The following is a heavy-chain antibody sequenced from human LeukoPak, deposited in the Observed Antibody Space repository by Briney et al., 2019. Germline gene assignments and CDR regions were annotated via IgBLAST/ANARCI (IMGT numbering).Heavy chain of an antibody. D-gene: IGHD3-16*02. Sequence: GGSLRLSCAASGFTLSSYSMNWVRQAPGKGLEWVASIGSSSSYIYYADSVKGRFTISRDNAKNSLYLQMNSLRAEDTAVYYCARGLVFDPWGQGTLVTVSS. CDR3: ARGLVFDP. J-gene: IGHJ5*02. CDR2: IGSSSSYI. CDR1: GFTLSSYS. V-gene: IGHV3-21*01.